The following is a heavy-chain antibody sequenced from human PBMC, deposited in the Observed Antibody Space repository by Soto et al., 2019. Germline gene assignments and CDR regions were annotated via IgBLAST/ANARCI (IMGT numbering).Heavy chain of an antibody. D-gene: IGHD3-16*01. CDR2: MNAKSGDT. V-gene: IGHV1-8*01. CDR3: ARGNPFNYAGFDV. CDR1: GYTFSDFD. Sequence: SVKVSCKASGYTFSDFDINWLRQASGQGPEWMGWMNAKSGDTFFAQRFQGKFNMTWDTSLSTAYMEVGSLTSDDTAMYYCARGNPFNYAGFDVWGQGTTVTVSS. J-gene: IGHJ6*02.